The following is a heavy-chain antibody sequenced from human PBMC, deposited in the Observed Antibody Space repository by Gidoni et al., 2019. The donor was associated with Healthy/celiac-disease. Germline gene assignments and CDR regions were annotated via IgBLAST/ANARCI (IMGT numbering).Heavy chain of an antibody. D-gene: IGHD3-10*01. Sequence: EVQLLESGGGLVQPGGSLSLSCAASGFTFSSYAMSWVRQAPGKGLECVPAISGRGGSTYYGDSVKGRFTISRDNSKNTLYLQMNSLRAEDTAVYYCAKGMVRGVIMPFDYWGQGTLVTVSS. CDR3: AKGMVRGVIMPFDY. V-gene: IGHV3-23*01. J-gene: IGHJ4*02. CDR2: ISGRGGST. CDR1: GFTFSSYA.